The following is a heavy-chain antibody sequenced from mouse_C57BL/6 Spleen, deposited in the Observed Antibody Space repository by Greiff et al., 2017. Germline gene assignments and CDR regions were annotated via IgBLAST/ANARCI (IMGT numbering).Heavy chain of an antibody. CDR1: GYTFPSYW. D-gene: IGHD2-4*01. CDR3: ARSFYDYPFAY. Sequence: QVQLQQPGAELVKPGASVKLSCKASGYTFPSYWMHWVKQRPGQGLEWIGMIHPNSGSTNYNEKFKSKATLTVDKSSSTAYMQLSSLTSEDSAVYYCARSFYDYPFAYWGQGTLVTVSA. V-gene: IGHV1-64*01. J-gene: IGHJ3*01. CDR2: IHPNSGST.